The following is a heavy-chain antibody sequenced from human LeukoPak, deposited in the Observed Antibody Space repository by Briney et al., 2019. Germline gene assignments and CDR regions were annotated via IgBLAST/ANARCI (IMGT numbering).Heavy chain of an antibody. CDR3: ARAGYSSSWAEDSEFDY. CDR1: GGSISSYY. D-gene: IGHD6-13*01. V-gene: IGHV4-4*07. Sequence: SETLSLTCTVSGGSISSYYWSWIRQPAGKGLEWIGRIYTSGSTNYNPSLKSRVTMSVDTSKNQFSLKLSSVTAADTAVYYCARAGYSSSWAEDSEFDYWGQGTLVTVSS. J-gene: IGHJ4*02. CDR2: IYTSGST.